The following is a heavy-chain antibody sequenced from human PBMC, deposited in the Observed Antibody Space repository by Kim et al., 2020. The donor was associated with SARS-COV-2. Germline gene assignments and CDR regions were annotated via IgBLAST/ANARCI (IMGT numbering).Heavy chain of an antibody. D-gene: IGHD3-10*01. CDR2: INPSGGSA. J-gene: IGHJ6*02. Sequence: ASVKVSCKTSGYFFTSYYIHWVRQAPGQGLEWMGGINPSGGSATYIQKFQGRLTMTRDMSTSTVYLEVGSLRSDDTAVYFCARDTEHNYGSGGFPIYGMDVGGQGTTVTVSS. CDR3: ARDTEHNYGSGGFPIYGMDV. V-gene: IGHV1-46*01. CDR1: GYFFTSYY.